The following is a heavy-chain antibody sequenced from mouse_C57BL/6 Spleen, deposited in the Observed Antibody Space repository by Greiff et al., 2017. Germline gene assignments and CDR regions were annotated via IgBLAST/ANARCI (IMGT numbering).Heavy chain of an antibody. CDR3: ARETSYGDYFDY. Sequence: EVKLEESGGGLVKPGGSLKLSCAASGFTFSSYAMSWVRQTPEKRLEWVATISDGGSYTYYPDNVKGRFTISRDNAKNNLYLQMSHLKSEDTAMYYCARETSYGDYFDYWGQGTTLTVSS. D-gene: IGHD1-1*02. V-gene: IGHV5-4*01. J-gene: IGHJ2*01. CDR1: GFTFSSYA. CDR2: ISDGGSYT.